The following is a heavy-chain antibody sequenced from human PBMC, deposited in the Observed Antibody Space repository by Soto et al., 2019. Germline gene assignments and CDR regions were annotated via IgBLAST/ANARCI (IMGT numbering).Heavy chain of an antibody. D-gene: IGHD5-12*01. Sequence: QVQLQQWGAGLLKPSETLSLNCAVTGGSLSGYYWSWIRQPPGKGLEWIGEVKDGRDTNYSPSLRGRVTTSSDTSNNQFSLRLNSVTAADTGVYYCARGQEGVVATHWDQGSLVTVSS. V-gene: IGHV4-34*01. J-gene: IGHJ4*02. CDR3: ARGQEGVVATH. CDR1: GGSLSGYY. CDR2: VKDGRDT.